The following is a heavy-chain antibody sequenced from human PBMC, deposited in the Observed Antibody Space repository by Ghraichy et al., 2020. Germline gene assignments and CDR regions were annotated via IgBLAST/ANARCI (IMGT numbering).Heavy chain of an antibody. CDR3: AREGIYGSGSYRRWFDP. V-gene: IGHV3-7*01. CDR2: IKQDGSEK. CDR1: GFTFSSYW. D-gene: IGHD3-10*01. J-gene: IGHJ5*02. Sequence: GGSLRLSCAASGFTFSSYWMSWVRQAPGKGLEWVANIKQDGSEKYYVDSVKGRFTISRDNAKNSLYLQINSLRAEDTAVYYCAREGIYGSGSYRRWFDPWGQGTLVTVSS.